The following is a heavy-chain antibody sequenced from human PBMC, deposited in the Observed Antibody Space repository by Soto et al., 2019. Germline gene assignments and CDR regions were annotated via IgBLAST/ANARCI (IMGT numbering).Heavy chain of an antibody. CDR2: ISYDGSNK. J-gene: IGHJ5*02. Sequence: QVQLVESGGGVVQPGRSLRLSCAASGFTFSSYAMHWVRQAPGKGLEWVAVISYDGSNKYYADSVKGRFTISRDNSKNTLYLQMNSLRAEDTAVYYCASDNRRYYDFWSGPSFFPFDLWGQGTLVTVSS. CDR3: ASDNRRYYDFWSGPSFFPFDL. CDR1: GFTFSSYA. V-gene: IGHV3-30-3*01. D-gene: IGHD3-3*01.